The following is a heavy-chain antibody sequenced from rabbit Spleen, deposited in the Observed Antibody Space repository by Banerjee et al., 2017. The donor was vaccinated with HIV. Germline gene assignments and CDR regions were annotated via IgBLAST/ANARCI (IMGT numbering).Heavy chain of an antibody. Sequence: QSLEESGGDLVKPGASLTLTCTASGFSFSSRYYMCWVRQAPGKGLEWISCIAGSSSAFTYSATWAKGRFTISKTSSTTVTLQMTSLTVADTATYFCARDTSSSFSSYGMDLWGQGTLVTVS. V-gene: IGHV1S40*01. CDR2: IAGSSSAFT. CDR3: ARDTSSSFSSYGMDL. D-gene: IGHD1-1*01. J-gene: IGHJ6*01. CDR1: GFSFSSRYY.